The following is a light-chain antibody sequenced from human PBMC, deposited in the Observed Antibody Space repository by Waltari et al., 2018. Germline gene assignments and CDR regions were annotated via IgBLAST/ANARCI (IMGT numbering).Light chain of an antibody. Sequence: QSVLTQPPSVSGAPGQRVTISCTGSSSNIGAGYDVHWYQQLPGTAPKLLIYGNSNRPSGVPDRFSGSKAGTSASLAITGLQAEDGADYYGQSYDSSLSGSVFGGGTKLTVL. CDR1: SSNIGAGYD. V-gene: IGLV1-40*01. J-gene: IGLJ2*01. CDR2: GNS. CDR3: QSYDSSLSGSV.